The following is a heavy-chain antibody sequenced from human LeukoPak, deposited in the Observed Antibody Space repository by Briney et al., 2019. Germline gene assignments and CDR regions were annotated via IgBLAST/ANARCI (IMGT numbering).Heavy chain of an antibody. Sequence: ASVKVSCKASGYTFTSYAMNRVRQAPGQGLEWMGWINTNTGNPTYAQGFTGRFVFSLDTSVSTAYLQISSLKAEDTAVYYCARESVVPAAAQYYYYYMDVWGKGTTVTVSS. D-gene: IGHD2-2*01. CDR1: GYTFTSYA. CDR2: INTNTGNP. V-gene: IGHV7-4-1*02. CDR3: ARESVVPAAAQYYYYYMDV. J-gene: IGHJ6*03.